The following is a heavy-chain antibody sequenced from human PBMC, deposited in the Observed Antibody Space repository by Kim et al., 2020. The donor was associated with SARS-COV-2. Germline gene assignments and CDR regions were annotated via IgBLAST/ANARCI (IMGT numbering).Heavy chain of an antibody. CDR2: MNPSGGSR. CDR3: SRDYDYVWGSYPNAFDI. D-gene: IGHD3-16*02. Sequence: SVKVSCKASGYSFTSYYMHWVRQAPRPWLSGMGIMNPSGGSRSYAQKFQGRVTMTRDTSTSTVYMELSSLRSEDTAVYYCSRDYDYVWGSYPNAFDIWGQGTMVTVSS. J-gene: IGHJ3*02. CDR1: GYSFTSYY. V-gene: IGHV1-46*03.